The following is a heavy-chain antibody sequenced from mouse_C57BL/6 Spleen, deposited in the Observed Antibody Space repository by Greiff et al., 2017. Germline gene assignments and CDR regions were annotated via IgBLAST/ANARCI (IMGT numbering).Heavy chain of an antibody. Sequence: LVESGPELVKPGASVKISCKASGYSFTSYYIHWVKQRPGQGLEWIGWIYPGSGNTKYNEKFKGKATLTADTSSSTAYMQLSSLTSEDSAVYYCADSSGYVAYWGQGTLVTVSA. J-gene: IGHJ3*01. CDR3: ADSSGYVAY. CDR2: IYPGSGNT. CDR1: GYSFTSYY. D-gene: IGHD3-2*02. V-gene: IGHV1-66*01.